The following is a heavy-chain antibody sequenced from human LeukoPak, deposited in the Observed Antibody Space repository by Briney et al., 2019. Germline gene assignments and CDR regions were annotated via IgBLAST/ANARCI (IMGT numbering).Heavy chain of an antibody. V-gene: IGHV4-59*08. Sequence: SETLSLTCTVSGGSIRSYYWSWIRQPPGKALEWIGYIYYSGSTKYNPSLKSRVTISVDTSKNQFSLKLSSVTAADTAVYYCASGSYYFDYWGQGTLVTVSS. CDR1: GGSIRSYY. CDR3: ASGSYYFDY. J-gene: IGHJ4*02. CDR2: IYYSGST. D-gene: IGHD1-26*01.